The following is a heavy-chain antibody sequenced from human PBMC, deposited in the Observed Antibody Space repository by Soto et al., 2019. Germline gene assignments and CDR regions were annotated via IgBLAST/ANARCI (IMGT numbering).Heavy chain of an antibody. CDR2: IYHSGST. Sequence: SETLSLTCAVSGGSISSGGYSWSWIRQPPGKGLEWIGYIYHSGSTYYNPSLKSRVTISVDRSKNQFSLKLSSVTAADTAVYYCARVHQSGNEFWSGYCWFDPWGKGTLVPVSS. CDR3: ARVHQSGNEFWSGYCWFDP. V-gene: IGHV4-30-2*01. CDR1: GGSISSGGYS. J-gene: IGHJ5*02. D-gene: IGHD3-3*01.